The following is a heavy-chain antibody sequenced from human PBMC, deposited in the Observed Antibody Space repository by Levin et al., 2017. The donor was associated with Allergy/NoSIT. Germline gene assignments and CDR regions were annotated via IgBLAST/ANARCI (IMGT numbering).Heavy chain of an antibody. CDR3: ARDIRSSAWASLNAFDF. CDR2: ISGDNGNT. CDR1: GYTFSNYG. V-gene: IGHV1-18*01. D-gene: IGHD6-19*01. Sequence: ASVKVSCKTSGYTFSNYGVTWVRQAPGQGLEYMGWISGDNGNTNYAEKFQGRVSVTTETSTSTAYMEVRSLTPDDTAIYYCARDIRSSAWASLNAFDFWGQGTVVTVSS. J-gene: IGHJ3*01.